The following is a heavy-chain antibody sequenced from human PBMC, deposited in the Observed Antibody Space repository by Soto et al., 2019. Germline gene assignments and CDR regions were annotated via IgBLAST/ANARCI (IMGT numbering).Heavy chain of an antibody. Sequence: ASVKVSCKASDYPFTSYGSSWVRQAPGQGLEWMGWISAYNGNTNYAQKLQGRVTMTTDTSTSTAYMELRSLRSDDTAVYYCARETRYCSGGSCYQSGVNWFDPWGQGTLVTVSS. CDR1: DYPFTSYG. D-gene: IGHD2-15*01. J-gene: IGHJ5*02. CDR2: ISAYNGNT. CDR3: ARETRYCSGGSCYQSGVNWFDP. V-gene: IGHV1-18*01.